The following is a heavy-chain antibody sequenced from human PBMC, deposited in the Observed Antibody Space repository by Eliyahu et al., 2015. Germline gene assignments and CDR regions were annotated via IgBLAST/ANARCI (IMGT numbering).Heavy chain of an antibody. D-gene: IGHD2-21*01. CDR3: AHSLDWPLPQSNYFDY. CDR1: GXSXXTXGVG. V-gene: IGHV2-5*02. J-gene: IGHJ4*02. CDR2: IYWDDDK. Sequence: QITLKEXGPTXVKPTQTLTLTXTXSGXSXXTXGVGVGWIRQPPGKALEWLALIYWDDDKRYSPSLKSRLTITKDTSKNQVVLTMTNMDPVDTATYYCAHSLDWPLPQSNYFDYWGQGTLVTVSS.